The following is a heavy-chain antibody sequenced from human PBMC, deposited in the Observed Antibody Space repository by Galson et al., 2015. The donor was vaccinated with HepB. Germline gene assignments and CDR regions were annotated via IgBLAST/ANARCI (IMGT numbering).Heavy chain of an antibody. V-gene: IGHV3-11*06. J-gene: IGHJ2*01. CDR1: GFSLSDYY. CDR2: ISFSSTYT. CDR3: VRDFWSTSGSNNYWYFDV. D-gene: IGHD3-10*01. Sequence: SLRLSCAASGFSLSDYYMSWVRQTPGKGLEWISYISFSSTYTNYADSVRGRFTVSRDNSKNSLYLQMDSLRVEDTARYYCVRDFWSTSGSNNYWYFDVWGRGTLVTVSS.